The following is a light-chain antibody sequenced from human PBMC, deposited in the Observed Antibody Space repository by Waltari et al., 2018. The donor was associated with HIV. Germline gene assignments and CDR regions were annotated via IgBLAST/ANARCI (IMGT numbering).Light chain of an antibody. Sequence: IEMTQSPSSLSASVGDSVTISCQATQDISNYLNWYQQKPGKAPQPLIFDATNLETGLPSRFNGRGSGTNFTLTITSLQPEDIATYYCQQYDNLSLTFGGGTKVELK. V-gene: IGKV1-33*01. CDR3: QQYDNLSLT. CDR1: QDISNY. CDR2: DAT. J-gene: IGKJ4*01.